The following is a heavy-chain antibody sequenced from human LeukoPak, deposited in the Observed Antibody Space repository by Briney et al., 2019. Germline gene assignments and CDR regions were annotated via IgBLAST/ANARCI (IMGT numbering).Heavy chain of an antibody. CDR1: GYTLTELS. CDR2: FDPEDGET. Sequence: ASVKVSCKVSGYTLTELSMHWVRQAPGKGLEWMGGFDPEDGETIYAQKFQGRVTMTGDTSTDTAYMELSSLRSEDTAVYYCATRMVVTATNDAFDIWGQGTMVTVSS. J-gene: IGHJ3*02. D-gene: IGHD2-21*02. V-gene: IGHV1-24*01. CDR3: ATRMVVTATNDAFDI.